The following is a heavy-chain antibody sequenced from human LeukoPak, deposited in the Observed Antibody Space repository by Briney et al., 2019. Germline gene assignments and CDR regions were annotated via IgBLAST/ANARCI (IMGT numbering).Heavy chain of an antibody. CDR1: GFIFSNYV. J-gene: IGHJ6*03. D-gene: IGHD1-26*01. CDR3: AKDGESDTTSGSFFYYMDV. V-gene: IGHV3-23*01. Sequence: GGSLRLSCAASGFIFSNYVMNWVRQAPGKGLEWVSATGGSGHKTFYADSVKGRFTISRDNSKNTLFLEMSSLRAEDTATYYCAKDGESDTTSGSFFYYMDVWGNGTTVTVSS. CDR2: TGGSGHKT.